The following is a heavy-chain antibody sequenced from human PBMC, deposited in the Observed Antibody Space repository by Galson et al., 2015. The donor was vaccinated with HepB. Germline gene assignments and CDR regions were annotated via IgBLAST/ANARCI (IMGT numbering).Heavy chain of an antibody. CDR1: GFIFSNYA. CDR2: ISGDTYGT. V-gene: IGHV3-23*01. J-gene: IGHJ4*02. CDR3: AKGRGWYTGFDS. D-gene: IGHD6-19*01. Sequence: SLRLSCAGSGFIFSNYALSWVRQAPGKGLQWVSGISGDTYGTYYADSVKGRFTISRDNSTSRLYLQMTSVTADDTATYYGAKGRGWYTGFDSWGQGALVTVSS.